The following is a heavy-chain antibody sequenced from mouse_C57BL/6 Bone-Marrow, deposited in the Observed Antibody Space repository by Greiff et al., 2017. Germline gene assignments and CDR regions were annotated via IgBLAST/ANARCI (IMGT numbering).Heavy chain of an antibody. CDR3: ASLYYDYDGGGYYFDY. D-gene: IGHD2-4*01. V-gene: IGHV3-6*01. J-gene: IGHJ2*01. CDR1: GYSITSGSY. Sequence: SGPALVKPSQSLSLPCSVTGYSITSGSYWNWIRRFPGNKLEWMGYIRSDVSNTSNPSLKNRISITRDTSKNQFFLKLNSVTTEDTATYYCASLYYDYDGGGYYFDYWGQGTTLTVSS. CDR2: IRSDVSN.